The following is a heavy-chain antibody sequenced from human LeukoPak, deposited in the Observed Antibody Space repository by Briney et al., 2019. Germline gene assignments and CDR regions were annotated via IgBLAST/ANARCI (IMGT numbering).Heavy chain of an antibody. J-gene: IGHJ4*02. CDR1: GFTFSSYS. D-gene: IGHD6-19*01. V-gene: IGHV3-48*02. CDR2: ISSSSSTI. Sequence: GGSLRLSCAASGFTFSSYSMNWVRQAPGKGLEWVSYISSSSSTIYYADSVKGRFTISRDNAKNSLYQQMNSLRDEDTAVYYCAREDPYSSGWSFDYWGQGTLVTVSS. CDR3: AREDPYSSGWSFDY.